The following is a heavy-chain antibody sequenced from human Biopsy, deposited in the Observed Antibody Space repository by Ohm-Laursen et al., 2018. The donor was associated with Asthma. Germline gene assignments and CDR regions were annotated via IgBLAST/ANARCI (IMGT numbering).Heavy chain of an antibody. CDR3: ARPSPNRDILYYYYHMDV. CDR1: GYSLTDLS. CDR2: HDHEEGGT. D-gene: IGHD3-3*02. V-gene: IGHV1-24*01. Sequence: SSVKVSCKISGYSLTDLSMHWVRQTPGQGLEWMGGHDHEEGGTVNARRFQGRVTITADIFTRTVYMELSGLRFDDTAIYYCARPSPNRDILYYYYHMDVWGQGTTVIVSS. J-gene: IGHJ6*02.